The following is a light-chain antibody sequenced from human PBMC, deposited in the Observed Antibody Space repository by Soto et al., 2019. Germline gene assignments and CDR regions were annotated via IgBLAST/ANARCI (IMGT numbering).Light chain of an antibody. Sequence: DIQMTQSPSSLSASVGDRVTITCRSSQGISNYLAWYQQKPVKVPKPLLYAASTLQSGVPSRFSGSGSGTDLTLTISSPQPEDVATYYCQKDDSAPLTFGQGPKVEIK. CDR2: AAS. CDR3: QKDDSAPLT. J-gene: IGKJ1*01. V-gene: IGKV1-27*01. CDR1: QGISNY.